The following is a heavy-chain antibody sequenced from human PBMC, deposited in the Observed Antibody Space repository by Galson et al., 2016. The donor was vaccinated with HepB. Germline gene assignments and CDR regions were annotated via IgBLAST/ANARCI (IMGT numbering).Heavy chain of an antibody. CDR1: GFSVSDNF. CDR2: IYIDGTT. CDR3: ARSYSTTWPHDAFDV. V-gene: IGHV3-53*01. Sequence: SLRLSCAASGFSVSDNFMSWVRQAPGKGLEWVSLIYIDGTTSYADSVKGRFTISRDNSKNTLFLEMNSLRAGDTAVYYCARSYSTTWPHDAFDVWGRGTMVTVSS. D-gene: IGHD2/OR15-2a*01. J-gene: IGHJ3*01.